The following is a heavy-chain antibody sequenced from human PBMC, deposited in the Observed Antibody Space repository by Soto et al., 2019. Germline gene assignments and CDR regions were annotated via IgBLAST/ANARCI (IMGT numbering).Heavy chain of an antibody. V-gene: IGHV4-30-2*02. J-gene: IGHJ6*02. D-gene: IGHD2-2*02. CDR1: GETIRTGGYT. CDR3: ASGTRTCLSTRCYRYYYGMDV. CDR2: TYHSGNP. Sequence: ALPLTRGVSGETIRTGGYTWGLIRQPPGKALEWIGHTYHSGNPYYNPSLKSRVIISVDRSKNQFSLKLSSVTAADTAVYYCASGTRTCLSTRCYRYYYGMDVWGQGTTVT.